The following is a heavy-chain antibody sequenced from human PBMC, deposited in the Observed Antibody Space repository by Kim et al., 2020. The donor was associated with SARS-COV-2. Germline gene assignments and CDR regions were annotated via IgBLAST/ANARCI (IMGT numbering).Heavy chain of an antibody. CDR2: IKSKTDGGTT. V-gene: IGHV3-15*01. CDR1: VFTFSNAW. D-gene: IGHD1-26*01. CDR3: TTEKYSGSYWGLGEGFDY. Sequence: GGSLRLSCAASVFTFSNAWMSWVRQAPGKGLEWVGRIKSKTDGGTTDYAAPVKGRFTISRDDSKNTLYLQMNSLKTEDTAVYYCTTEKYSGSYWGLGEGFDYWGQGTLVTVSS. J-gene: IGHJ4*02.